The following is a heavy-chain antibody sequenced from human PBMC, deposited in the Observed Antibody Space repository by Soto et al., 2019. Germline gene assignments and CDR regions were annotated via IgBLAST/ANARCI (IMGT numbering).Heavy chain of an antibody. CDR2: ISGSGGST. Sequence: GGSLRLSCAASGFTFSSYAMSWVRQAPGKGLEWVSAISGSGGSTYYADSVKGRFTISRDNSKNTLYLQMNSLRAEDTAVYYCAKDLEGLRFLEWLLDYWGQGTLVTVSS. J-gene: IGHJ4*02. V-gene: IGHV3-23*01. CDR3: AKDLEGLRFLEWLLDY. CDR1: GFTFSSYA. D-gene: IGHD3-3*01.